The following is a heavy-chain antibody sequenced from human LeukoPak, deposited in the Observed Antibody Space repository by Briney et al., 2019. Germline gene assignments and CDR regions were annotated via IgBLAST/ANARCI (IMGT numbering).Heavy chain of an antibody. V-gene: IGHV6-1*01. CDR1: GDSVSSNSAA. Sequence: SQTLSLTCAIFGDSVSSNSAAGSWIRQSPSRGLEWLGRTYYRSKWFNEYAVSVKSRITINPDTSKNQFSLQLKSLTPDDTAVYYCARFRAQMVAFDYWGQGILVTVSS. CDR3: ARFRAQMVAFDY. CDR2: TYYRSKWFN. J-gene: IGHJ4*02. D-gene: IGHD3-10*01.